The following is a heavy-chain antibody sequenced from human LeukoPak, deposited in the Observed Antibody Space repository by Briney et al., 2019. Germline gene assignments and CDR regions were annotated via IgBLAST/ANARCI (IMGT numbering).Heavy chain of an antibody. CDR3: AKDLYSSGWYAFFDY. D-gene: IGHD6-19*01. V-gene: IGHV3-23*01. J-gene: IGHJ4*02. CDR1: GFTFSTDD. Sequence: PGGSLRLSCAASGFTFSTDDMTWVRQAPGKGLEWVSTITGGGDNTYYADSVKGRFTISRDNSKNTLYLQMNSLRAEDTAVYYCAKDLYSSGWYAFFDYWGQGTLVAVSS. CDR2: ITGGGDNT.